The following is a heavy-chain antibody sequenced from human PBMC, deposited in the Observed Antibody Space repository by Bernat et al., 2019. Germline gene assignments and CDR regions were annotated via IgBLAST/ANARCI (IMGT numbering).Heavy chain of an antibody. CDR1: GGSISSYY. D-gene: IGHD6-19*01. CDR2: IYYSGST. V-gene: IGHV4-59*01. Sequence: QVQLQESGPGLVKPSETLSLTYTVSGGSISSYYWSWIRQPPGKGLEWIGYIYYSGSTNYNPSLKSRVTISVDTSKNQFSLKLSSVTAADTAVYYCARDQIAVAGTNWYFDLWGRGTPATISS. J-gene: IGHJ2*01. CDR3: ARDQIAVAGTNWYFDL.